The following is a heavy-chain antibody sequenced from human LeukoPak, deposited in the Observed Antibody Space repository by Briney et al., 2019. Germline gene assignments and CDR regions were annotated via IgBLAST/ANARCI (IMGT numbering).Heavy chain of an antibody. D-gene: IGHD3-10*01. CDR1: GYTFTGCY. CDR3: ARELWFGESHYYGMDV. V-gene: IGHV1-2*02. CDR2: ISPNSGGT. J-gene: IGHJ6*02. Sequence: GASVKVSCKASGYTFTGCYMHWVRQAPGQGLEWMGWISPNSGGTNYAQKFQGRVTMTRDTSISTAYMELSRLRSDDTAVYYCARELWFGESHYYGMDVWGQGTTVTVSS.